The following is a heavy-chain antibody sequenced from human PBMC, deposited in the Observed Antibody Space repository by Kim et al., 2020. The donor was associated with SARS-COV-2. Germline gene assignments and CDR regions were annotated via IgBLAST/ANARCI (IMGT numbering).Heavy chain of an antibody. D-gene: IGHD6-19*01. CDR3: ARDDPPRLYSSGWYGFDP. CDR1: GYTFTSYG. CDR2: ISAYNGNT. V-gene: IGHV1-18*04. Sequence: ASVKVSCKASGYTFTSYGISWVRQAPGQGLEWMGWISAYNGNTNYAQKLQGRVTMTTDTSTSTAYMELRSLRSDDTAVYYCARDDPPRLYSSGWYGFDPWGQGTLVTVSS. J-gene: IGHJ5*02.